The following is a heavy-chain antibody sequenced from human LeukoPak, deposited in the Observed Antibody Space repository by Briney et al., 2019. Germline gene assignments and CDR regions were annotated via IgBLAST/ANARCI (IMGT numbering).Heavy chain of an antibody. CDR2: IRSKAYGGTT. V-gene: IGHV3-49*04. Sequence: GGSLRLSCTASGFTFGDYAMSWVRQAPGKGLEWVGFIRSKAYGGTTEYAASVKGRFNISRDDSKSIAYLQMNSLKTEDTAVYYCTRALTVVVPAATETWGFDYWGQGTLVTVSS. CDR3: TRALTVVVPAATETWGFDY. D-gene: IGHD2-2*01. CDR1: GFTFGDYA. J-gene: IGHJ4*02.